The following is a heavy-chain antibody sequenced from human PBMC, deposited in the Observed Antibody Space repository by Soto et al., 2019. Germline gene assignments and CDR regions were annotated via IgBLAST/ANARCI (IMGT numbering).Heavy chain of an antibody. J-gene: IGHJ6*02. CDR2: ISYDGSNK. CDR1: GFTFSSYA. V-gene: IGHV3-30-3*01. CDR3: APSYRYYYYGMDV. Sequence: QVQLVESGGGVVQPGRSLRLSCAASGFTFSSYAMHWVRQAPGKGLEWVAVISYDGSNKYYADSVKGRFTISRDNSKHTLYLQMNSLRAEDTAVYYCAPSYRYYYYGMDVWGQGTTVTVSS.